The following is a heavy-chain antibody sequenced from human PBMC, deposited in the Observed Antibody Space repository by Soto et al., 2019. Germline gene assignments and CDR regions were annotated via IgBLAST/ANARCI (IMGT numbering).Heavy chain of an antibody. Sequence: GGSLRLSCTASGFNCSDYYMSWIRQAPGKGLEWVSHISGSGNTIHYADSVKGRLTISRDNAKNSLHLQVNSLRVEDTAVYFCVRDAGLFGLDYWGQGALVTVSS. CDR1: GFNCSDYY. J-gene: IGHJ4*02. CDR3: VRDAGLFGLDY. CDR2: ISGSGNTI. V-gene: IGHV3-11*01. D-gene: IGHD3-16*01.